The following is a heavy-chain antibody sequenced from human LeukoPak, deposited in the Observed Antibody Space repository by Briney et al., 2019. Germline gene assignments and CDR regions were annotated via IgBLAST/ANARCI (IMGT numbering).Heavy chain of an antibody. Sequence: GGSLRLSCAASGFTFSSYAMNWVRQAPGKGLEWVSSISGSGGSTYYADSVKGRFTISRDNSKNILYLQMTSLTAEDTALYYCGKNKRYLDWLSLIESWGQGTLVPVSS. CDR3: GKNKRYLDWLSLIES. D-gene: IGHD3-9*01. J-gene: IGHJ4*02. CDR2: ISGSGGST. CDR1: GFTFSSYA. V-gene: IGHV3-23*01.